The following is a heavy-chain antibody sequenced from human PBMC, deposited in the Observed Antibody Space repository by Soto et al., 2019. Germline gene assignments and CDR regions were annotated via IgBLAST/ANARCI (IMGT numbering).Heavy chain of an antibody. CDR1: GGSISSSSYY. J-gene: IGHJ5*02. D-gene: IGHD3-22*01. V-gene: IGHV4-39*01. CDR3: ARLPNYYDSSGYYWGNWFDP. CDR2: IYYSGST. Sequence: QLQLQESGPGLVKPSETLSLTCTVSGGSISSSSYYWGWIRQPPGKGLEWIGSIYYSGSTYYNPSLKSRVTISIDTSKNQFSLKLSSVTAADKAVYYCARLPNYYDSSGYYWGNWFDPWGQGTLVTVSS.